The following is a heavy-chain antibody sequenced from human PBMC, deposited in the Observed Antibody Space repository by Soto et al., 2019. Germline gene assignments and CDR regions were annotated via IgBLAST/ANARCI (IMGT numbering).Heavy chain of an antibody. CDR1: GFTFSSYA. J-gene: IGHJ4*02. V-gene: IGHV3-23*01. CDR2: ISGSGGST. CDR3: AKTEENYYDSSGPLYDY. D-gene: IGHD3-22*01. Sequence: GGSLRLSCAASGFTFSSYAMSLVRQAPGKGLEWVSAISGSGGSTYYADSVKGRFTISRDNSKNTLYLQMNSLRAEDTAVYYCAKTEENYYDSSGPLYDYWGQGTLVTVSS.